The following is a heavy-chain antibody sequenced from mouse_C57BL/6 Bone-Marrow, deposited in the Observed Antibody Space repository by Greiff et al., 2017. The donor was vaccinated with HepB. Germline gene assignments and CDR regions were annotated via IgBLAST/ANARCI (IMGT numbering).Heavy chain of an antibody. CDR3: ARRGIYYGNSYYFDY. V-gene: IGHV1-80*01. Sequence: QVQLKESGAELVKPGASVKISCKASGYAFSSYWMNWVKQRPGKGLEWIGQIYPGDGDTNYNGKFKGKATLTADKSSSTAYMQLSSLTSEDSAVYFCARRGIYYGNSYYFDYWGQGTTLTVSS. J-gene: IGHJ2*01. CDR2: IYPGDGDT. D-gene: IGHD2-1*01. CDR1: GYAFSSYW.